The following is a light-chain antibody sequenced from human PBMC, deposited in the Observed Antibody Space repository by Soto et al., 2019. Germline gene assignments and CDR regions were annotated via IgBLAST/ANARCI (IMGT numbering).Light chain of an antibody. CDR1: SSDVGAYDY. CDR2: DVN. J-gene: IGLJ2*01. Sequence: QSALTQPASVSGSPGQSIAISCTGTSSDVGAYDYVSWYQQHPGKAPKLMIYDVNNRPSGVSNRFSGSKSGNTASLTISGLLAEDEAAYYCSSYTNSGTRVFGGGSKVTVL. V-gene: IGLV2-14*01. CDR3: SSYTNSGTRV.